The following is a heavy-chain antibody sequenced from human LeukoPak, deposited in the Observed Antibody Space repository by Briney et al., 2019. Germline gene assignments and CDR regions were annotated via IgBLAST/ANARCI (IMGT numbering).Heavy chain of an antibody. V-gene: IGHV3-48*01. CDR2: ISSSSSTI. CDR1: GFTFSSYS. CDR3: ARDRLTTIEGGGYYFDY. J-gene: IGHJ4*02. Sequence: PGGSLRLSCAASGFTFSSYSMNWVRQAPGKGLERVSYISSSSSTIYYADSVKGRFTISRDNAKNSLYLQMNSLRAEDTAVYYCARDRLTTIEGGGYYFDYWGQGTLVTVSS. D-gene: IGHD2-21*02.